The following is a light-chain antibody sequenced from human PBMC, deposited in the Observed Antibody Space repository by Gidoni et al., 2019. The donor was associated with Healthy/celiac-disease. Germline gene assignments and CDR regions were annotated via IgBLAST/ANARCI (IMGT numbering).Light chain of an antibody. Sequence: DIPLTQSPSFLSASVGDRVTITCRASQGISSYLAWYQQKPGKAPKLLIYAASTLQSGVPSRFSGSGSGTEFTLTISSLQPEDFATYYCQQLRTFGQGTKLEIK. J-gene: IGKJ2*01. CDR1: QGISSY. CDR2: AAS. V-gene: IGKV1-9*01. CDR3: QQLRT.